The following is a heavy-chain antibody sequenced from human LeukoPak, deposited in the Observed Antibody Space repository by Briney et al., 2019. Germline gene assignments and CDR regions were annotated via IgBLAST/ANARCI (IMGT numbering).Heavy chain of an antibody. Sequence: GGSLRLSCAASGFTFSNYAMSWVRQAPGKGLEWVSTISGSGGSTYFADSVKGRFTISRDNSRNTLYLQMNSLRAEDTAVYYCAKEPTPGGAFYFDYWGQGTLVTVSS. CDR1: GFTFSNYA. D-gene: IGHD3-16*01. CDR2: ISGSGGST. V-gene: IGHV3-23*01. J-gene: IGHJ4*02. CDR3: AKEPTPGGAFYFDY.